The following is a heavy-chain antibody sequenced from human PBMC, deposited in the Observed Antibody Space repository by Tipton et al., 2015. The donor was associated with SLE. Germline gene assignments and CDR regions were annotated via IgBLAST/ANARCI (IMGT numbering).Heavy chain of an antibody. V-gene: IGHV4-59*01. CDR2: IYYSGST. CDR1: GGSISSYY. D-gene: IGHD1-26*01. CDR3: ARGSGYFDY. J-gene: IGHJ4*02. Sequence: TLSLTCTVSGGSISSYYWSWIRQPPGKGLEWIGYIYYSGSTNYNPSLKSRVTISVDTSKNQFSLKLSSVTAADTAVYCCARGSGYFDYWGQGTLVTVSS.